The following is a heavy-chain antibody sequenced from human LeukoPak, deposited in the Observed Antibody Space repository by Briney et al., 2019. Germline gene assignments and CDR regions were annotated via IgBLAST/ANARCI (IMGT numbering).Heavy chain of an antibody. J-gene: IGHJ4*02. CDR1: GGSFNRSGYY. D-gene: IGHD6-6*01. CDR3: ARDLSGSSSFGY. CDR2: IYYSGST. V-gene: IGHV4-61*08. Sequence: SETLSLTCTVSGGSFNRSGYYWSWIRQPPGKGLEWIGYIYYSGSTNYNPSLKSRVTISVDTSKNQFSLRLTSVTATDTAVYYCARDLSGSSSFGYWGQGILVTVSS.